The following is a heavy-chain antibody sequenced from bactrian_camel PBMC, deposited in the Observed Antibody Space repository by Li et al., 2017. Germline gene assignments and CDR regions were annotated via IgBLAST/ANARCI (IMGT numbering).Heavy chain of an antibody. D-gene: IGHD1*01. CDR3: AARTVGECSDFRQYDY. CDR1: GYSYRSNC. Sequence: VQLVESGGGSMQAGGSLRLSCASSGYSYRSNCLAWFRQRPEKAREGVAILWTGDGATFYSHSVKGRFTITHDNTKKTAYLQMNSLKPEDTAMYYCAARTVGECSDFRQYDYWGQGTQVTVS. CDR2: LWTGDGAT. J-gene: IGHJ4*01. V-gene: IGHV3S40*01.